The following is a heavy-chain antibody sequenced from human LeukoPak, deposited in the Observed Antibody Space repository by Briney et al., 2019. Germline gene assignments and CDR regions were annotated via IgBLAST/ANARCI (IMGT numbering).Heavy chain of an antibody. Sequence: PGGSLRLSCAASGFTFSSYSMNWVRQAPGKGLEWVSSISSSSSYIYYADSVKGRFTISRDNAKNSLYLQMNSLRAEDTAVYYCAKLYYGDYVPDWFDPWGQGTLVTVSS. V-gene: IGHV3-21*04. CDR2: ISSSSSYI. CDR3: AKLYYGDYVPDWFDP. D-gene: IGHD4-17*01. J-gene: IGHJ5*02. CDR1: GFTFSSYS.